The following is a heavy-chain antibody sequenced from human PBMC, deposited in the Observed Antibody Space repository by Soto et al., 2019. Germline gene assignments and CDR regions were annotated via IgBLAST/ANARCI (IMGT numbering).Heavy chain of an antibody. D-gene: IGHD5-12*01. CDR1: GFTFSSFG. V-gene: IGHV3-30*03. Sequence: QVQLVESGGGVVQPGGSLRLSCAASGFTFSSFGIHWVRQAPGKGLEWVAVISYDGIDKNYGDSVKGRFTISRENSKNMVYLQMNSLRAEDTAVYYCATDLRAMATIRPDYWGQGILVTVSS. CDR3: ATDLRAMATIRPDY. CDR2: ISYDGIDK. J-gene: IGHJ4*02.